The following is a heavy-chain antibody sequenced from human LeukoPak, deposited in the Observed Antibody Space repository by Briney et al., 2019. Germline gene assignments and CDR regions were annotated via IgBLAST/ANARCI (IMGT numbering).Heavy chain of an antibody. V-gene: IGHV4-59*01. CDR1: GGSISSYY. CDR2: IYYSGST. CDR3: ARVMTFGQWLVPQN. Sequence: PSETLSLTCTVSGGSISSYYWSWIRQPPGKGLEWIGYIYYSGSTYYNPSLKSRVTISVDTSKNQFSLKLSSVTAADTAVYYCARVMTFGQWLVPQNWGQGTLVTVSS. J-gene: IGHJ4*02. D-gene: IGHD6-19*01.